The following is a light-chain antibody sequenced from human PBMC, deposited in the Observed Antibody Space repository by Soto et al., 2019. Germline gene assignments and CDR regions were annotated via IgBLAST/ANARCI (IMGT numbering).Light chain of an antibody. J-gene: IGKJ3*01. CDR2: KAS. Sequence: DIQMTQSPSTLSASVGDRVTIICRASQTISSWFAWYQQKGGQAPKLLISKASILGSGVPSRFSGSGSGTEFTLTISSLQPDDFATYYCQKYNSYSFTFGPGTKVDIK. V-gene: IGKV1-5*03. CDR1: QTISSW. CDR3: QKYNSYSFT.